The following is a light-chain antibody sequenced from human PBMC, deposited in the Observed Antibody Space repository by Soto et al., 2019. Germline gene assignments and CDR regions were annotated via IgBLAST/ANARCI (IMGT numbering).Light chain of an antibody. V-gene: IGLV2-8*01. J-gene: IGLJ1*01. Sequence: ALTQPPSASGSPGQSVTISCTGTSRDVGGYNYVSWYQQHPGKAPKLMIYEVSKRPSGVPDRFSGSKSGNTASLTVSWLQAEDEADYYCSSYAGSNNFVFGAGTKVTVL. CDR1: SRDVGGYNY. CDR3: SSYAGSNNFV. CDR2: EVS.